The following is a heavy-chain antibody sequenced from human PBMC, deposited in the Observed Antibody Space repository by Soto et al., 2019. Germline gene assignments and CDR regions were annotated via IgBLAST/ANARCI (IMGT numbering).Heavy chain of an antibody. D-gene: IGHD3-22*01. CDR3: AREYYYYISGRQPCNWFDP. CDR1: GGSISSSSYY. Sequence: PSETLSLTCTVSGGSISSSSYYWGWIRQPPGKGLEWIGSIYYSGSTYYNPSLKSRVTISVDTSKNQFSLKLSSVTAADTAVYYCAREYYYYISGRQPCNWFDPWGKGTLGTGST. J-gene: IGHJ5*02. CDR2: IYYSGST. V-gene: IGHV4-39*02.